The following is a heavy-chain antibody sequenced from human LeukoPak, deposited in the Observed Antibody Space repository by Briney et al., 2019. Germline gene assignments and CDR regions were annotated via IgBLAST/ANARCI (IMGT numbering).Heavy chain of an antibody. CDR3: ARDKTTGSSSGFDY. V-gene: IGHV3-33*01. CDR1: GITFSSYG. Sequence: GGSLRLSCAASGITFSSYGMHWVRQAPGKGLEWVAVIWYDGSNKYYADSVKGRFTISRDNSKNTLYLQMNSLRAEDTAVYYCARDKTTGSSSGFDYWGQGTLVTVSS. J-gene: IGHJ4*02. CDR2: IWYDGSNK. D-gene: IGHD6-6*01.